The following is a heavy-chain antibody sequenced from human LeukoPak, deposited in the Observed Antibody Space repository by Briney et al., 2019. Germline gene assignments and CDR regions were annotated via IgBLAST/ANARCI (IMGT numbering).Heavy chain of an antibody. D-gene: IGHD6-6*01. J-gene: IGHJ5*02. CDR3: ARSSIAARYNWSDP. CDR2: TYYRSKWYN. CDR1: GDSVSSNSAA. V-gene: IGHV6-1*01. Sequence: SRTLSLTCAISGDSVSSNSAAWNWIRQSPSRGLEWLGRTYYRSKWYNDYAVSVKSRITINPDTSKNQFSLQLNSVTPEDTAVYYCARSSIAARYNWSDPWGQGTLVTVSS.